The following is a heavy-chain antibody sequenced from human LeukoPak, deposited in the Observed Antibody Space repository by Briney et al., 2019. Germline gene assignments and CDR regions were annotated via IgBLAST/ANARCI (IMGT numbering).Heavy chain of an antibody. CDR3: ARPIAVAGVYYFDY. D-gene: IGHD6-19*01. J-gene: IGHJ4*02. CDR1: GFSFTNYW. Sequence: GESLKISCQGSGFSFTNYWVGWVRQMPGKGLEWMGIIYPGDSDTMYSPSFQGQVTISADKSISTAYLQWSSLKASDTAMYYCARPIAVAGVYYFDYWGQGTLVTVSS. CDR2: IYPGDSDT. V-gene: IGHV5-51*01.